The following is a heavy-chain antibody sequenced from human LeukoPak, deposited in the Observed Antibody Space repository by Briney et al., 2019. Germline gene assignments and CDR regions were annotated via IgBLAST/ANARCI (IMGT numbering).Heavy chain of an antibody. V-gene: IGHV4-4*07. Sequence: SETLSLTCTVSDGSISSYYWSWIRQPAGKGLEWMGRVNPSGSTNYNPSLKSRVTMSVDTSKNQFSLKLSSVTAADTAVYYCARVSSNRWSYGMDVWGQGTTVTVSS. J-gene: IGHJ6*02. CDR2: VNPSGST. CDR3: ARVSSNRWSYGMDV. D-gene: IGHD6-13*01. CDR1: DGSISSYY.